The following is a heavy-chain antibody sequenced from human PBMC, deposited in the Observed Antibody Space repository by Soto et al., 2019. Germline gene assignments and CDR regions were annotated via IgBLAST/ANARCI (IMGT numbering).Heavy chain of an antibody. D-gene: IGHD6-13*01. CDR1: GFTFSSYG. V-gene: IGHV3-33*01. Sequence: QVQLVESGGGVVQPGRSLRLSCVASGFTFSSYGMHWVRQAPGRGLEWVACIWYDGSYKYYADSVKGRFTISRDNSKNTLYLQMNSLRVEDTAVYYGARGYLGDSISWSGHFDYWGQGNLVSVSS. J-gene: IGHJ4*02. CDR3: ARGYLGDSISWSGHFDY. CDR2: IWYDGSYK.